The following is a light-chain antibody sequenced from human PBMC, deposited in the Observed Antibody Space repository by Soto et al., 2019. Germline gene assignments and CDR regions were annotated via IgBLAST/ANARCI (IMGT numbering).Light chain of an antibody. CDR3: CSYAGSYTHV. J-gene: IGLJ1*01. CDR2: DVT. Sequence: QSSLTRPRSVSGSPGQSVTMSCTGTSSDVGGYDFVSWFQQYPGKAPKLIIYDVTKGPSGVPDRFSGSKSGNTASLTISGLQTDDEADYYCCSYAGSYTHVFGTGTKVTVL. V-gene: IGLV2-11*01. CDR1: SSDVGGYDF.